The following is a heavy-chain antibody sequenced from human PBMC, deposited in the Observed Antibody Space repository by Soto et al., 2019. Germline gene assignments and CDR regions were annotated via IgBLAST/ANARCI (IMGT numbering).Heavy chain of an antibody. D-gene: IGHD5-18*01. Sequence: QVQLVESGGGVVQPGRSLRLSCAASGFTFSSYGMHWVLQAPGKGLEWVAVISYDGSNKYYADSVKGRFTISRDNSKNTLYLQMNSLRAEDTAVYYCAKVQFGYSYGWKEKRGYYYYGMDVWGQGTTVTVSS. J-gene: IGHJ6*02. CDR1: GFTFSSYG. CDR2: ISYDGSNK. V-gene: IGHV3-30*18. CDR3: AKVQFGYSYGWKEKRGYYYYGMDV.